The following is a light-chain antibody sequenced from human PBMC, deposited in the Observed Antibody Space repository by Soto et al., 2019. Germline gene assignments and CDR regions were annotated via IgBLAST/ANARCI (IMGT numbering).Light chain of an antibody. CDR3: QQRSNWPIT. Sequence: ETVLTQSPATLSLSPGERATLSCRASRSISTYLAWYQHKPGQAPRLLIYDASNRATGIPARFSGSGSGTAFTLTISSLEPEDFAVYYCQQRSNWPITFGQGTRLEIK. J-gene: IGKJ5*01. CDR1: RSISTY. V-gene: IGKV3-11*01. CDR2: DAS.